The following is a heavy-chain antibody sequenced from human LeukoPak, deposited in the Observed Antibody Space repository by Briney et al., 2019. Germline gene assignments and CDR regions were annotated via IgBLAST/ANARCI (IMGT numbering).Heavy chain of an antibody. CDR2: ISSSSSYI. V-gene: IGHV3-21*01. CDR1: GFTFSSYS. J-gene: IGHJ4*02. D-gene: IGHD5-18*01. Sequence: PGGSLRLSCAASGFTFSSYSMNWVRQAPGKGLEWVSSISSSSSYIYYADSVKGRFTISRDNSKNTLYLQMNSLRAEDTAVYYCARAGGPTATSANDYWGQGTLVTVSS. CDR3: ARAGGPTATSANDY.